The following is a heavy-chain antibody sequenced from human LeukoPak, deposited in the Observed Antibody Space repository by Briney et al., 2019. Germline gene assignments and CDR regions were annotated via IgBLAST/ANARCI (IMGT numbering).Heavy chain of an antibody. CDR2: IIPIFGTA. V-gene: IGHV1-69*05. Sequence: ASVKVSCKASGGTFSSYAISWVRQAPGQGLEWMGGIIPIFGTANYAQKFQGRVTITTDESTSTAYMELSSLRSEDTAVYYCAGRVVPAAQGFDPWGQGTLVTVSS. D-gene: IGHD2-2*01. J-gene: IGHJ5*02. CDR1: GGTFSSYA. CDR3: AGRVVPAAQGFDP.